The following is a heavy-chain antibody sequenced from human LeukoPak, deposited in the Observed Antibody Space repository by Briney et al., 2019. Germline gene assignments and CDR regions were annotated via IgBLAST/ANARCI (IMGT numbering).Heavy chain of an antibody. D-gene: IGHD3-3*01. J-gene: IGHJ4*02. CDR2: ISSSSSYI. CDR3: ARGDDFWSGYYTGIAIDY. Sequence: GGSLRLSCAASGFTFSSYSMNWVRQAPGKRLEWVSSISSSSSYIYYADSVKGRFTISRDNAKNSLYLQMNSLRAEDTAVYYCARGDDFWSGYYTGIAIDYWGQGTLVTVSS. V-gene: IGHV3-21*01. CDR1: GFTFSSYS.